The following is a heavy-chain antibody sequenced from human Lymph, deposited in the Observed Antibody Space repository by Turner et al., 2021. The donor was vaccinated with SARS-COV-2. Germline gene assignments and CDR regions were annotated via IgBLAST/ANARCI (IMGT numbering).Heavy chain of an antibody. V-gene: IGHV4-59*01. D-gene: IGHD4-17*01. CDR2: IYYSGSI. Sequence: QVQLQESGPVLVKPSETLSLTCTVSGGSISGFYWSWIRQPPGKGLEWIGYIYYSGSIKYNPSLKSRVTISVDTSKNQFSLKLSSVTAADTAVYYCARDRTSYGDYWAGYYYGMDVWGQGTTVTVSS. CDR3: ARDRTSYGDYWAGYYYGMDV. CDR1: GGSISGFY. J-gene: IGHJ6*02.